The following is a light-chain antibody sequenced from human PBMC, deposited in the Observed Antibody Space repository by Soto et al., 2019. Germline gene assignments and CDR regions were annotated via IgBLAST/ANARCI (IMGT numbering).Light chain of an antibody. CDR1: SSDVGRYNY. Sequence: QSALAQPASVSGSRGQSITISCTGTSSDVGRYNYVSWFQQHPGKVPKLIIYDVSNWPSGVSDRFSGSKSGNTASLTISGLQPEDEADYSCSSFTSSSTFVFGTGTKLTVL. J-gene: IGLJ1*01. V-gene: IGLV2-14*03. CDR2: DVS. CDR3: SSFTSSSTFV.